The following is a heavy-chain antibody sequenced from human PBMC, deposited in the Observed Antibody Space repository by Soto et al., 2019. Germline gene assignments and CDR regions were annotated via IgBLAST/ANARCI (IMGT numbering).Heavy chain of an antibody. V-gene: IGHV4-59*08. J-gene: IGHJ5*02. Sequence: PSETLSLTCTVSGGSISSYYWSWIRQSPGKGLEWIGYIYYSGSTNYNPSLKSRVTISVDTSKNQFSLKLSSVTAADTAVYYCTRIDFWRGDKGLRRLNWFDPWGQGTLVTLSS. CDR2: IYYSGST. CDR1: GGSISSYY. D-gene: IGHD3-3*01. CDR3: TRIDFWRGDKGLRRLNWFDP.